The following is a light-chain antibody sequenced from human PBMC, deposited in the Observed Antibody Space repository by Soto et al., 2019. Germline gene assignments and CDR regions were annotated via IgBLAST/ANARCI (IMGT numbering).Light chain of an antibody. V-gene: IGKV4-1*01. CDR1: QSVLYSSNNKNH. CDR3: QEYYSTPCT. CDR2: WAS. J-gene: IGKJ1*01. Sequence: DIVMTQSPDSLAVSLGERATINCKSSQSVLYSSNNKNHLAWYQQKPGQPPKLLIYWASTRESGVPDRFSGSGSVTDFTLTISSLQAEDVAVYYCQEYYSTPCTFGQGTKVEIK.